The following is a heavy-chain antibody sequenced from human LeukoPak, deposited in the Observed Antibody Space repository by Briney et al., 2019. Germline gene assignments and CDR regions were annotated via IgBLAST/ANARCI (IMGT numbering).Heavy chain of an antibody. D-gene: IGHD1-26*01. Sequence: TPSETLSLTCTVSGGSISTHYWTWLRQPAGKGPEWIGRIYTSGSTNYNPSLGSRVTMSVDTFKNQFSLRLTSVTAADTAMYYCARVPSGSYNQYDCWGQGTLVTVSS. V-gene: IGHV4-4*07. J-gene: IGHJ4*02. CDR1: GGSISTHY. CDR2: IYTSGST. CDR3: ARVPSGSYNQYDC.